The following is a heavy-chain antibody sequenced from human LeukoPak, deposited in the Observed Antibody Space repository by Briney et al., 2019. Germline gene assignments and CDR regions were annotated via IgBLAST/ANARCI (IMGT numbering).Heavy chain of an antibody. J-gene: IGHJ2*01. CDR2: ISYDGSNK. Sequence: GGSLRLSCAASGFTFSSYAMHWVRQAPGKGLEWVAVISYDGSNKYYADSVKGRFTISRDNSKNTLYLQMNSLRAEDTAVYYCARVPLTTVEQDAIDLWGRGTLVTVSS. V-gene: IGHV3-30-3*01. CDR1: GFTFSSYA. CDR3: ARVPLTTVEQDAIDL. D-gene: IGHD4-23*01.